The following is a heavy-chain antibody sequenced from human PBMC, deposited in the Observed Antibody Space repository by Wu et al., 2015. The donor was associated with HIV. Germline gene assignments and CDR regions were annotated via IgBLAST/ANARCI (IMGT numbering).Heavy chain of an antibody. CDR3: ARDWSRGAFDI. J-gene: IGHJ3*02. CDR2: INPSGGST. CDR1: GYTFTSYY. V-gene: IGHV1-46*01. Sequence: QVQLVQSGAEVKKPGASVKVSCKASGYTFTSYYMHWARQAPGQGLEWMGIINPSGGSTSYAQKFQGRVTMTRDTSTSTVYMELSSLRSEDTAVYYCARDWSRGAFDIWGQGTMVTVSS.